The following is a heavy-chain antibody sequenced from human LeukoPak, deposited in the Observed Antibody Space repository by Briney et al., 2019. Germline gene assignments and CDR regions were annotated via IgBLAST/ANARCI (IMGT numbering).Heavy chain of an antibody. Sequence: SDTLSLTCAVYGGSFSTYYWSWIRQPPGKGLEWIGEINHSGSTNYNPSLKSRVTISVDTPKNQFSLKLSSVTAADTAVYYCARGSENYYDSSGYPLRYWGQGTLVTVSS. D-gene: IGHD3-22*01. V-gene: IGHV4-34*01. J-gene: IGHJ4*02. CDR3: ARGSENYYDSSGYPLRY. CDR2: INHSGST. CDR1: GGSFSTYY.